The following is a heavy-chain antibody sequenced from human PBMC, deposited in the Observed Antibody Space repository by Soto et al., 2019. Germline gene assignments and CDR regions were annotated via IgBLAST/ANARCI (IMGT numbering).Heavy chain of an antibody. Sequence: ASVKVSCKTSEYSFGDYYLHWVRPAPEQVLEWMGWINLNDGGTNSPRKFQGRLTMTRDKSITTVYMELSRLRSDDTAVYFCVRDAPAHQSIFDLWGPGTLVTVSS. D-gene: IGHD2-2*01. CDR2: INLNDGGT. CDR3: VRDAPAHQSIFDL. V-gene: IGHV1-2*02. CDR1: EYSFGDYY. J-gene: IGHJ4*02.